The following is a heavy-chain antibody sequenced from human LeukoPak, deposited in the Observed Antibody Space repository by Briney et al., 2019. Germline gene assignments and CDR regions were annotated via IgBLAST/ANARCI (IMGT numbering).Heavy chain of an antibody. CDR2: IRYDGSNK. J-gene: IGHJ4*02. CDR3: ARLTKYDDTWYADY. CDR1: AFTFSGYG. Sequence: GGSLRLSCAASAFTFSGYGMHWVRQAPGKGLEWVAFIRYDGSNKYYADSVKGRFTISRDNSKNTLYLQMNSLRAEDTAVYYCARLTKYDDTWYADYWGQGTQVTVSS. D-gene: IGHD4/OR15-4a*01. V-gene: IGHV3-30*02.